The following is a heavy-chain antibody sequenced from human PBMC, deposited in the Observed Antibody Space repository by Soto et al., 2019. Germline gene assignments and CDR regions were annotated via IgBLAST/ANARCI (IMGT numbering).Heavy chain of an antibody. Sequence: EVQLVESGGGLVQPGGSLKLSCAASGFAFSDYAMHWVRQASGKGLEWVGRIRSKANSYATAYAASVKDRFTMSRDDSKNTAYLQMNSLKTEDMAVYYCSSLEAGYCSGGSCKYWGQGTVVTVSS. CDR3: SSLEAGYCSGGSCKY. V-gene: IGHV3-73*02. CDR2: IRSKANSYAT. J-gene: IGHJ4*02. CDR1: GFAFSDYA. D-gene: IGHD2-15*01.